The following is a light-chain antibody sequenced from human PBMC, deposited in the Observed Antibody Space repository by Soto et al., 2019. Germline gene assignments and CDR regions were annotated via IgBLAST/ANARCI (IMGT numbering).Light chain of an antibody. J-gene: IGKJ5*01. V-gene: IGKV3-11*01. CDR2: GAS. Sequence: EIVLTQSPATLSLSPGERATLSCRVSQSVGSSLVWYQQKPGQAPRLLMYGASDRATGIPARFSGSGSGTDFTLTISSLEPEDFAVYYCQQRRDWPITFGQGTRLEIK. CDR3: QQRRDWPIT. CDR1: QSVGSS.